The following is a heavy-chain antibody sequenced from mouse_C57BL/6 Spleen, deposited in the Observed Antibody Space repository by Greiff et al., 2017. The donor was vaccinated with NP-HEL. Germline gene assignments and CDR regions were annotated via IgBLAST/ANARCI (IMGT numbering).Heavy chain of an antibody. CDR3: ARLDDGYYSPY. V-gene: IGHV1-26*01. J-gene: IGHJ3*01. D-gene: IGHD2-3*01. Sequence: EVKLQQSGPELVKPGASVKISCKASGYTFTDYYMNWVKQSHGKSLEWIGDINPNNGGTSYNQKFKGKATLTVDKSSSTAYMELRSLTSEDSAVYYCARLDDGYYSPYWGQGTLVTVSA. CDR1: GYTFTDYY. CDR2: INPNNGGT.